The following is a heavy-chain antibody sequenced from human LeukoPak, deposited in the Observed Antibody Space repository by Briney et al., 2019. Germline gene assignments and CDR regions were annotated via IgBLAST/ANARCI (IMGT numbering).Heavy chain of an antibody. CDR1: GGTFSSYA. Sequence: ASVKVSCKASGGTFSSYAISWVRQAPGQGLEWMGWINPNSGGAIYAQKFQGRVTMTRDTSTSTAYMELSSLRSDDTAVYYCARGPTSGLDSWGQGTLVTVSS. CDR3: ARGPTSGLDS. D-gene: IGHD6-19*01. CDR2: INPNSGGA. J-gene: IGHJ4*02. V-gene: IGHV1-2*02.